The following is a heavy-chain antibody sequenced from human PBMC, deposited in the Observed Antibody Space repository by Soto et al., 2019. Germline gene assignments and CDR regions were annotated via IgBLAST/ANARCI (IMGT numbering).Heavy chain of an antibody. CDR1: VGSCSGYY. J-gene: IGHJ6*02. CDR2: INHIGST. Sequence: PAESLSLTGAVYVGSCSGYYWSWIRQPPGKGLEWIGEINHIGSTNYNPSLKSRVTISVDTSKNQFSLKLSSVTAADTAVYYCAREGGGNYDILTGYYRGRGYYYYYGMDVWGQGTTVTVSS. CDR3: AREGGGNYDILTGYYRGRGYYYYYGMDV. D-gene: IGHD3-9*01. V-gene: IGHV4-34*01.